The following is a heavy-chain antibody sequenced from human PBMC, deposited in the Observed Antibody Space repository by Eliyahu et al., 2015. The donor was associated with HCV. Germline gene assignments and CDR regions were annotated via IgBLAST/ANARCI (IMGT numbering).Heavy chain of an antibody. CDR1: XFXFSSYS. V-gene: IGHV3-48*02. Sequence: EVQLVESXGGLVQPGGSLGLSXSXSXFXFSSYSMNWVRQAPGKGLEWVSYIFSGSGTIYYADSVKGRFTISRDNAKNSMYLQMNSLRDEDTAVYYCARGYTYGFDYWGQGTLVTVSS. CDR3: ARGYTYGFDY. J-gene: IGHJ4*02. CDR2: IFSGSGTI. D-gene: IGHD5-18*01.